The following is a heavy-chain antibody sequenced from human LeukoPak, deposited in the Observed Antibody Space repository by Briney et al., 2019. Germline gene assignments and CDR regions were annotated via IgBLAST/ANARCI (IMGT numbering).Heavy chain of an antibody. Sequence: SVKVSCKASEGTFNSYAISWVRQAPGQGLEWMGGIIPIFGTANYTQKFQGRVTITTDESTSKAYMELSSLRSEDTAVYYCARTGYCSSTSCYDYYYYYMDVWGKGTTVTVS. CDR2: IIPIFGTA. V-gene: IGHV1-69*05. CDR3: ARTGYCSSTSCYDYYYYYMDV. J-gene: IGHJ6*03. D-gene: IGHD2-2*01. CDR1: EGTFNSYA.